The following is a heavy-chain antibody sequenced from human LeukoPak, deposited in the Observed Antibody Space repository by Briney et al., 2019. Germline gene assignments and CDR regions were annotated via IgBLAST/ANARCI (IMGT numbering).Heavy chain of an antibody. Sequence: GESLKISCKGSGYSFTSYWIGWVRQMPGKGLEWMGIIYPGDSDTRYSPSFQGQVTISADKSISTAYLQWSSLKASDTAMYYCARRGLERDGFNGFDYWGQGTLVTVSS. J-gene: IGHJ4*02. CDR2: IYPGDSDT. CDR1: GYSFTSYW. CDR3: ARRGLERDGFNGFDY. V-gene: IGHV5-51*01. D-gene: IGHD5-24*01.